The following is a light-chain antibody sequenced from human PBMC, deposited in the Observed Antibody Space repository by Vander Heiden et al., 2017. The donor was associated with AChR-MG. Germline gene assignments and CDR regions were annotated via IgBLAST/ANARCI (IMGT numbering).Light chain of an antibody. J-gene: IGKJ1*01. V-gene: IGKV2-30*01. Sequence: VVMTQSPLSLPVTLGQPASISCRSSLSLVYRDGNTYLTWFHQRPGQSPRRLIYRVSNRDSGVPDRFSGSGSGTDFTLKISRVEAEDIGVYYCMQGTFWPKTFGQGTKVEI. CDR2: RVS. CDR3: MQGTFWPKT. CDR1: LSLVYRDGNTY.